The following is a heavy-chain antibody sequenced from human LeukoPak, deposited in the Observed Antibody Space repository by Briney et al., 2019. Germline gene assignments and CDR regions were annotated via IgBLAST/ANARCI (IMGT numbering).Heavy chain of an antibody. V-gene: IGHV4-4*02. J-gene: IGHJ4*02. D-gene: IGHD3-10*01. Sequence: SETLSLTCAVSGGSISSSNWWSWVRQPPGKGLEWIGEIYHSGSTNYNPSLKSRVTISVDKSKNQFSLKLSSVTAADTAVYYCASRDYYGSGSPDYYWGQGTLVTVSS. CDR1: GGSISSSNW. CDR3: ASRDYYGSGSPDYY. CDR2: IYHSGST.